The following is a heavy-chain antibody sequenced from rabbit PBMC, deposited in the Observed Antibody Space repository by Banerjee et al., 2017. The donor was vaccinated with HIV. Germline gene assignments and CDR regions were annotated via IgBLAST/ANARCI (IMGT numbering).Heavy chain of an antibody. J-gene: IGHJ6*01. CDR2: INTGSGSA. Sequence: QSLEESGGDLVKPGASLTLTYTASGFSFSSSYWLWWVRQAPGKGLEWIACINTGSGSAYYASWAKGRFTISKTSSTTVTLQMTSLTAADTATYFCARNIIATESMWGPGTLVTVS. CDR3: ARNIIATESM. CDR1: GFSFSSSYW. V-gene: IGHV1S40*01. D-gene: IGHD1-1*01.